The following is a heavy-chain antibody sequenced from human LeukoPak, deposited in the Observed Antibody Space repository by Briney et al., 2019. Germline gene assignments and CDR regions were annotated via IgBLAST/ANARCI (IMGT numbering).Heavy chain of an antibody. CDR2: ISGGGSNT. CDR3: VKDSVRGYSGYGNDGFEI. J-gene: IGHJ3*02. V-gene: IGHV3-23*01. CDR1: GFTFSTYP. D-gene: IGHD5-12*01. Sequence: PGGSLRLSCAASGFTFSTYPISWVRQAPGKGLEWVSAISGGGSNTYYADSVKGRFTISRDDSKDTLYLQMNSLRAEDTAVYYCVKDSVRGYSGYGNDGFEIWGQGTMVTVSS.